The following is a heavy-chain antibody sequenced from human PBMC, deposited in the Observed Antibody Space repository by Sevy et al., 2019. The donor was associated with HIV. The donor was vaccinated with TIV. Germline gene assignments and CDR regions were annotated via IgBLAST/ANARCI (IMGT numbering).Heavy chain of an antibody. CDR1: GFTFSSYA. CDR3: ASLSGYSYGPLTGFDY. CDR2: ISYDGSNK. D-gene: IGHD5-18*01. J-gene: IGHJ4*02. V-gene: IGHV3-30-3*01. Sequence: GGSLRLSCAASGFTFSSYAMHWVRQAPGKGLEWVAVISYDGSNKYYADSVKGLFTISRDNSKNTLYLQMNSLRAEDTAVYYCASLSGYSYGPLTGFDYWGQGTLVTVSS.